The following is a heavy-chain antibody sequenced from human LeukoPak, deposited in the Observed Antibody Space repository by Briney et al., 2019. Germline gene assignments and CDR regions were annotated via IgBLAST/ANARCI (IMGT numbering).Heavy chain of an antibody. CDR2: IIPIFGTA. CDR1: GGTFSSYA. V-gene: IGHV1-69*05. J-gene: IGHJ6*03. D-gene: IGHD2-15*01. Sequence: SVKVSCKASGGTFSSYAISWVRQAPGQGLEWMGGIIPIFGTANYAQKFQGRVTITTDESTSTAYMELSSLRSEDTAVYYCASSGLFAATDAYYYYYYMDVWGKGPSVTVSS. CDR3: ASSGLFAATDAYYYYYYMDV.